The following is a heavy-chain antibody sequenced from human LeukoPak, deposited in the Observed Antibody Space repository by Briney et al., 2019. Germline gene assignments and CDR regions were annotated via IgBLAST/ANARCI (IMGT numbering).Heavy chain of an antibody. V-gene: IGHV1-69*01. D-gene: IGHD6-13*01. CDR2: IIPIFGTA. J-gene: IGHJ5*02. CDR1: GGTFSSYA. CDR3: AREGKGIAAAGTWWFDP. Sequence: SVKVSCKASGGTFSSYAISWVRQAPGQGLEWMGGIIPIFGTANYAQKFQGRVTITAGESTSTAYMELSSLRSEDTAVYYCAREGKGIAAAGTWWFDPWGQGTLVTVSS.